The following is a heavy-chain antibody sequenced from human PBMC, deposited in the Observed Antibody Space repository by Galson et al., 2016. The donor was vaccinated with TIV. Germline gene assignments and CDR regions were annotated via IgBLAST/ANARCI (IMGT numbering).Heavy chain of an antibody. Sequence: SVKVSCKASGDTFTSYPFNWVRQAPGQGLEWMGGIIPLFGTANYAQKFQGRVTVTADESTSTVYLGLSSLRSEDTAVYYCAKDRNTALDTYHYYYGMDVWGQGTTVTVS. CDR1: GDTFTSYP. CDR2: IIPLFGTA. D-gene: IGHD5-18*01. J-gene: IGHJ6*02. CDR3: AKDRNTALDTYHYYYGMDV. V-gene: IGHV1-69*13.